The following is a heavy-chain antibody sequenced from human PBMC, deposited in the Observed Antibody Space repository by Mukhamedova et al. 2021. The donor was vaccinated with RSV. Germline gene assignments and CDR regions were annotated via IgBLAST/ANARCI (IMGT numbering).Heavy chain of an antibody. J-gene: IGHJ4*02. CDR3: ARDGPPYYGGNSVSDY. Sequence: VANIKQDGSEKHYVDSVKGRFTISRDNAKNSLYLQMNSLRAEDTAVYYCARDGPPYYGGNSVSDYWGQGTLVTVPS. D-gene: IGHD4-23*01. V-gene: IGHV3-7*01. CDR2: IKQDGSEK.